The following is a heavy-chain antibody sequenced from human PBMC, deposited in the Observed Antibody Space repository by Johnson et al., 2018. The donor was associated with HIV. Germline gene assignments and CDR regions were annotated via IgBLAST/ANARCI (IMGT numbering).Heavy chain of an antibody. D-gene: IGHD4-17*01. V-gene: IGHV3-23*04. CDR3: ARDRPYFYGDYSAFDI. CDR1: GFTFDDYA. Sequence: VQLVESGGGLVQPGRSLRLSCAASGFTFDDYAMHWVRQAPGKGLEWVSGISGSGTSTYYADSVKGRFTISRDNSKDTLFLHMNSLRAEDTAVYYCARDRPYFYGDYSAFDIWGQGTMVTVSS. J-gene: IGHJ3*02. CDR2: ISGSGTST.